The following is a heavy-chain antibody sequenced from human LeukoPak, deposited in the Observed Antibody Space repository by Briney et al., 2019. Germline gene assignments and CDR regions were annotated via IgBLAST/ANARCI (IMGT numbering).Heavy chain of an antibody. CDR2: INHSGSA. CDR3: ARSLFLFNYYGSGSYPY. J-gene: IGHJ4*02. V-gene: IGHV4-34*01. Sequence: SETLSLTCAVYGGSFSGYYWSWIRQPPGKGLEWIGEINHSGSANYNPSLKSRVTISVDTSKNQFSLKLSSVTAADTAVYCCARSLFLFNYYGSGSYPYWGQGTLVTVSS. CDR1: GGSFSGYY. D-gene: IGHD3-10*01.